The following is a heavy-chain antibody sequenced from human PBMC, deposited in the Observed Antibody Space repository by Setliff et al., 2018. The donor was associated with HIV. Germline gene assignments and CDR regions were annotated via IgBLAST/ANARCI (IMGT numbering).Heavy chain of an antibody. Sequence: SETLSLTCAVSGYSISSGYHWGGIRQTPGKGLEWIGNIFDSGRTYYNPSLKSRITISADTSKNQFSLKLTAVTAADTAVYYCARGVGPYYFDYWGQGALVTV. D-gene: IGHD2-15*01. CDR3: ARGVGPYYFDY. CDR2: IFDSGRT. J-gene: IGHJ4*02. CDR1: GYSISSGYH. V-gene: IGHV4-38-2*01.